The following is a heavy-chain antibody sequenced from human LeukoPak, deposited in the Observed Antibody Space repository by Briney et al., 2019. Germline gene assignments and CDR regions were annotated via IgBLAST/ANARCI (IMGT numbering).Heavy chain of an antibody. Sequence: GGSLRLFCAASGFTFSSYEMNWVRQAPGKGLEWVSYISSSGSTIYYADSVKGRFTISRDNAKNSLYLQMNSLRAEDTAVYYCARVSSGWYPYFDYWGQGTLVTVSS. D-gene: IGHD6-19*01. CDR3: ARVSSGWYPYFDY. CDR2: ISSSGSTI. V-gene: IGHV3-48*03. CDR1: GFTFSSYE. J-gene: IGHJ4*02.